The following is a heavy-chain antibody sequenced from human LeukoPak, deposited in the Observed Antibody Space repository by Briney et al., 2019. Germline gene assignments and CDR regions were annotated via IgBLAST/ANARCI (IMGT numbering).Heavy chain of an antibody. V-gene: IGHV1-18*01. CDR2: ISAYNGNT. CDR1: GYTFTSYG. D-gene: IGHD4-11*01. J-gene: IGHJ6*02. CDR3: ARESVDYSGYYYYGMDV. Sequence: ASVKVSCKASGYTFTSYGISWVRQAPGQGLEWMGWISAYNGNTNYAQKLQGRVTMTTDTSTSTAYMELRSLRSDDTAVYYCARESVDYSGYYYYGMDVWGQGTTVTVSS.